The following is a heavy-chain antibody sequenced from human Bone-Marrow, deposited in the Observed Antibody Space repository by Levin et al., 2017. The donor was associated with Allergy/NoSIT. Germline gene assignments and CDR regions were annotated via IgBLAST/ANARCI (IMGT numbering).Heavy chain of an antibody. Sequence: SETLSLTCVVSGGSITSGGFSWSWIRQPPGKGLEWIGYIYHGGSTHYNPSLKSRVAISGDMSKNQFSLNLTSVTAADTAVYFCARFDSRGRSVNDAFDLWGRGTRVTVSS. D-gene: IGHD3-22*01. V-gene: IGHV4-30-2*01. J-gene: IGHJ3*01. CDR3: ARFDSRGRSVNDAFDL. CDR1: GGSITSGGFS. CDR2: IYHGGST.